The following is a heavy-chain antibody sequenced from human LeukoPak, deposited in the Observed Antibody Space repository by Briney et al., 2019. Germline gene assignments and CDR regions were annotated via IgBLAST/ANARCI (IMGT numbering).Heavy chain of an antibody. Sequence: SETLSLTCTVSGGPIYSYYWSWIRQTAGKGLEWIGRLYPGVSTNYSPSLKSRVTMSADTSKNQFALKLSAVTAADTAVYYCARLKFYDSTGYSPGHYMDVWGKGTTVTVSS. D-gene: IGHD3-22*01. CDR1: GGPIYSYY. CDR3: ARLKFYDSTGYSPGHYMDV. J-gene: IGHJ6*03. V-gene: IGHV4-4*07. CDR2: LYPGVST.